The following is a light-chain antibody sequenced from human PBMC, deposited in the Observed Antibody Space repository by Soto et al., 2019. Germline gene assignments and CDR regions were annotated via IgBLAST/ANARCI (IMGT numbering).Light chain of an antibody. V-gene: IGKV3D-15*01. Sequence: EIVITQTPATLSVSPGERATLSCRASQSISSILAWYQQKPGQAPRLLIYGESTRATGIPARFSGSGSGTEFTLTISSLQSEDFAVYYCQPYNNWPPWTFGQGTKVEIK. J-gene: IGKJ1*01. CDR2: GES. CDR3: QPYNNWPPWT. CDR1: QSISSI.